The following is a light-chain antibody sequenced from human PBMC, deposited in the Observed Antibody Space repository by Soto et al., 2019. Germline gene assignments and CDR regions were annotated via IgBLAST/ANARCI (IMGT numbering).Light chain of an antibody. CDR1: QSISNF. J-gene: IGKJ4*01. V-gene: IGKV1-39*01. CDR3: QQYYNSVLT. Sequence: DIQMTQSPSSLSASLVDRVTITCRASQSISNFLNWVQHKPGNAPKVLISAASTLQSGVPPRFSGSESGTDFTLTISSLQPEDSASYYCQQYYNSVLTFGGGTKVDIK. CDR2: AAS.